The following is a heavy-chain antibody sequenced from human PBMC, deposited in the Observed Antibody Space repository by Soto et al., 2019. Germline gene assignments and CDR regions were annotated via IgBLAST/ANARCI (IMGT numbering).Heavy chain of an antibody. Sequence: PGGSLRLSCAASGFTFSNAWMNWVRQAPGKGLEWVGRIKSKTDGGTTDYAAPVKGRFTISRDDSKNTLYLQMNSLKTEDTAVYYCTTGIAVAGAVYYYYGMDVWGQGTTVTVSS. CDR1: GFTFSNAW. J-gene: IGHJ6*02. CDR2: IKSKTDGGTT. D-gene: IGHD6-19*01. CDR3: TTGIAVAGAVYYYYGMDV. V-gene: IGHV3-15*07.